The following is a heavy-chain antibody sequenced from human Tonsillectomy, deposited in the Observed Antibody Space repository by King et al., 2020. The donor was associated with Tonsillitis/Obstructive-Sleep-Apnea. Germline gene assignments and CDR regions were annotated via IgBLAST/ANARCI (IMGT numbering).Heavy chain of an antibody. CDR2: ISYVGSNK. V-gene: IGHV3-30*01. D-gene: IGHD3-3*02. CDR3: ARVRTIFGVVTSGWYYMDV. Sequence: VQLVESGGGVVQPGRSLRLSCAASGFTFSSYAMHWVRQAPGKGLEWVAVISYVGSNKYYADSVKGRFTISRDHSKNTLYLQMNSLRAEDTAVYYCARVRTIFGVVTSGWYYMDVWGKGTTVTVSS. J-gene: IGHJ6*03. CDR1: GFTFSSYA.